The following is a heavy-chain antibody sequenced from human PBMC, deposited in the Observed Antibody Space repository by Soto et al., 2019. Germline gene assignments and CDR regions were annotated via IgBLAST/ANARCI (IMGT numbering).Heavy chain of an antibody. CDR2: ISSSSSTI. V-gene: IGHV3-48*02. CDR3: ARDQWGYXSGGSCYSPGYYYGMDV. D-gene: IGHD2-15*01. CDR1: GFTFSIYS. Sequence: GGSRRLSCAASGFTFSIYSMKWGRQAAGKGLEWVSYISSSSSTIYYADSVKGRFTISRDNAKNSLYLQMNSLRDEDTAVYYCARDQWGYXSGGSCYSPGYYYGMDVWGQGTTVTVSS. J-gene: IGHJ6*02.